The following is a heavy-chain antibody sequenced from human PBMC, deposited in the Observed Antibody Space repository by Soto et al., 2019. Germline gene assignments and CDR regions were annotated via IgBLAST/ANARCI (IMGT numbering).Heavy chain of an antibody. D-gene: IGHD4-17*01. CDR2: MNPNSGNT. CDR3: ARSTNDYGDRH. CDR1: GYTVTSYD. J-gene: IGHJ4*02. Sequence: QVQLVQSGAEVKKPGALVKVSCKDSGYTVTSYDINWVRQATGQGLEWMGWMNPNSGNTGYAQKFQGRFTMTRNTSISTAYMELSSLRSEDTAVYYCARSTNDYGDRHWGQGTLVTVSS. V-gene: IGHV1-8*01.